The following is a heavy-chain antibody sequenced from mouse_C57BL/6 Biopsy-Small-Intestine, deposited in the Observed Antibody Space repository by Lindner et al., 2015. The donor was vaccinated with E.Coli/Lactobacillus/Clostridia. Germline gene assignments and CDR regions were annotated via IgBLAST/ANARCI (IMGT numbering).Heavy chain of an antibody. CDR1: GYSFTGYY. Sequence: VQLQESGPELVKPGASVKISCKASGYSFTGYYMNWVKQSPEKSLEWIGEINPSTGGTTYNQKFKAKATLTVDKSSSTAYMQLKSLTSEDSAVYYCARSPYGNYTFDYWGQGTTLTVSS. CDR3: ARSPYGNYTFDY. J-gene: IGHJ2*01. D-gene: IGHD2-1*01. CDR2: INPSTGGT. V-gene: IGHV1-42*01.